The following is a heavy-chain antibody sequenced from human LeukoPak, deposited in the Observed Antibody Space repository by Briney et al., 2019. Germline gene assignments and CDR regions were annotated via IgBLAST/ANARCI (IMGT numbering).Heavy chain of an antibody. J-gene: IGHJ4*02. CDR2: ISYDGSNK. Sequence: GGSLRLSCAASGFTFSSYAMHWVRQAPGKGLEWVAVISYDGSNKYYADSVKGRFTISRDNSKNTLYLQMNSLRAEDTAVYYCARDKYYYGSGSYSAFDYWGQGTLVTVSS. CDR1: GFTFSSYA. V-gene: IGHV3-30-3*01. D-gene: IGHD3-10*01. CDR3: ARDKYYYGSGSYSAFDY.